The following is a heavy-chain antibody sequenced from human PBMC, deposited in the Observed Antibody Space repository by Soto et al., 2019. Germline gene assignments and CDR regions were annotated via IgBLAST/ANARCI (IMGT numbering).Heavy chain of an antibody. CDR3: ARGFSSRGAFDI. J-gene: IGHJ3*02. Sequence: SVKVSWKASGGTFSSYTISWVRQAPGQGLEWMGRIIPILGIANYAQKFQGRVTITADKSTSTAYMELSSLRSEDTAVYYCARGFSSRGAFDIWGQGTMVTFSS. CDR1: GGTFSSYT. D-gene: IGHD2-2*01. CDR2: IIPILGIA. V-gene: IGHV1-69*02.